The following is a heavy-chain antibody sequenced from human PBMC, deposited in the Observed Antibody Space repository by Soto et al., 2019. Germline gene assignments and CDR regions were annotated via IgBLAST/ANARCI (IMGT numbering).Heavy chain of an antibody. Sequence: SGPTLVNPTQTLTLTCPFSGFSLSTSGVGVGWIRQPPGKALEWLALIYWNDDKRYSPSLKSRLTITKDNSKNQVVLTMTNMDPVDTATYYCAQSPDDSDSSGYYWFDYWGQGTLVTVSS. V-gene: IGHV2-5*01. CDR2: IYWNDDK. CDR3: AQSPDDSDSSGYYWFDY. CDR1: GFSLSTSGVG. D-gene: IGHD3-22*01. J-gene: IGHJ4*02.